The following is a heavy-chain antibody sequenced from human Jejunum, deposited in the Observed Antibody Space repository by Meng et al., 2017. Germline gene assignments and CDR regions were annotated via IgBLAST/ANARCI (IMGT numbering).Heavy chain of an antibody. J-gene: IGHJ5*02. CDR3: ARGVVAGAPYPGHWFDP. CDR1: GGSISSVDYY. V-gene: IGHV4-31*03. D-gene: IGHD2-15*01. Sequence: QVLLQGSGPGLVKPSQTLSLTCTVSGGSISSVDYYWSWIRQHPGKGLEWIGSIHYTGNACQNPSLKSRLTMSIDTSENQFSLKLSSVTAADTAVYYCARGVVAGAPYPGHWFDPWGQGTLVTVSS. CDR2: IHYTGNA.